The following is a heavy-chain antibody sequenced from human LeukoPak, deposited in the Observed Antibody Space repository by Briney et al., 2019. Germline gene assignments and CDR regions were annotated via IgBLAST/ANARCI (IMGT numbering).Heavy chain of an antibody. V-gene: IGHV1-69*04. CDR1: GGTFSSYA. D-gene: IGHD3-16*02. J-gene: IGHJ5*02. CDR3: ARAPMITFGGVIENWFDP. CDR2: TIPILGIA. Sequence: ASVKVSCKASGGTFSSYAISWVRQAPGQGLEWMGRTIPILGIANYAQKFQGRVTITADKSTSTAYMELSSLRSEDTAVYYCARAPMITFGGVIENWFDPWGQGTLVTVSS.